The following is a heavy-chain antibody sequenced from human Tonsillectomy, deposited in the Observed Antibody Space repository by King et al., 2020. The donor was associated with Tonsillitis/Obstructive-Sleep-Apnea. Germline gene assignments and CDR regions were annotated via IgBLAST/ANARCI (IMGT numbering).Heavy chain of an antibody. V-gene: IGHV4-59*08. D-gene: IGHD1-26*01. J-gene: IGHJ4*02. Sequence: QLQESGPGLVKPSETLSLTCTVSGDSISSYYWSWLRQPPGKGLEWIGYIYHSGTANYNPSLKSRVTISIDTSRNQFSLNLRSLTAADTAVYYCARHVGLNYFDYWGQGTLVTVSS. CDR3: ARHVGLNYFDY. CDR1: GDSISSYY. CDR2: IYHSGTA.